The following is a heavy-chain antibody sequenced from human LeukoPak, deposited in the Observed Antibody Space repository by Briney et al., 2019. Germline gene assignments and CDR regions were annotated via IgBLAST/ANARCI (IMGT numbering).Heavy chain of an antibody. CDR3: AREVSGSYEFDY. CDR1: GFTFSSYW. V-gene: IGHV3-74*01. Sequence: PGGSLRLSCAASGFTFSSYWMHWVRQAPGKGLVWVSRINSDGSSTSYADSVKGRFTISRDNAKNTLYLQMNSLRAEDTAVYYCAREVSGSYEFDYWGQGTLVTVSS. D-gene: IGHD1-26*01. CDR2: INSDGSST. J-gene: IGHJ4*02.